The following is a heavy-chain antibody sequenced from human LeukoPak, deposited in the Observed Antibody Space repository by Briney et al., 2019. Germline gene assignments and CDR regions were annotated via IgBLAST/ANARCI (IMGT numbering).Heavy chain of an antibody. CDR3: ARGGYYYDSSGYYYPWAFDI. CDR2: IYHSGST. Sequence: SETLSLTCTVSGYSISSGYYWGWIRQPPGKGLEWIGSIYHSGSTYYNPSLKSRVTISVDTSKNQFSLKLSSVTAADTAVYYCARGGYYYDSSGYYYPWAFDIWGQGTMVTVSS. CDR1: GYSISSGYY. V-gene: IGHV4-38-2*02. D-gene: IGHD3-22*01. J-gene: IGHJ3*02.